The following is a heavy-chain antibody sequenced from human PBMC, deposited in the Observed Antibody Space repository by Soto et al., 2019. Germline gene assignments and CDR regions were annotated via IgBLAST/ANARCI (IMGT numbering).Heavy chain of an antibody. J-gene: IGHJ5*02. CDR3: AIEARYYDSRWFDP. CDR1: GGTFSSYA. D-gene: IGHD3-22*01. Sequence: QVQLVQSGAEVKKPGSSVKVSCKASGGTFSSYAISWVRQAPGQGLEWMGGIIPIFGTANYAQKFQGRVTITADESTSKAYMELSSLRSEDTSVYYFAIEARYYDSRWFDPWGQGTLVTVSS. CDR2: IIPIFGTA. V-gene: IGHV1-69*01.